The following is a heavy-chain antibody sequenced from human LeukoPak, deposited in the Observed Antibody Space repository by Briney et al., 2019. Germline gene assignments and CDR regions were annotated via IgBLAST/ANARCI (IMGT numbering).Heavy chain of an antibody. V-gene: IGHV4-59*01. CDR1: GGSISSYY. D-gene: IGHD1-1*01. CDR3: ARDRLQLQS. Sequence: SETLSLTCTVSGGSISSYYWSWVRQPPGKGLEWIGFVYYTGSTNYSPSLKSRVTISVDTSKNQFSLKLRSVTAADTAVYYCARDRLQLQSWGQGTLVTVSS. J-gene: IGHJ5*02. CDR2: VYYTGST.